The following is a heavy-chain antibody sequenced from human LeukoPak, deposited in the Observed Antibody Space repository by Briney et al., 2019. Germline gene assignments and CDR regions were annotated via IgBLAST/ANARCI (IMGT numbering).Heavy chain of an antibody. CDR1: RXTFNNNA. J-gene: IGHJ4*02. Sequence: PAGSLTLSCAASRXTFNNNAMSWDRQAPGKGLEWVAAISGSGGTTYYSASAKGRLTSSRATSMHTLNLPINSLIAKHKAVYYCAKKSYGSQSSNVDFVYWGQGKRVTVS. CDR3: AKKSYGSQSSNVDFVY. CDR2: ISGSGGTT. V-gene: IGHV3-23*01. D-gene: IGHD3-10*01.